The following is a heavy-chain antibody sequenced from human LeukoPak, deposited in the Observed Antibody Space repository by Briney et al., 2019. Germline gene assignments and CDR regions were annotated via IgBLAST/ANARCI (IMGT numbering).Heavy chain of an antibody. CDR2: ISGSGGST. CDR3: AKVGPKWELLKPIDY. Sequence: PGGSLRLSCAASGFTFSSYAMSWVRQAPGKELEWVSAISGSGGSTYYADSVKGRFTISRDNSKNTLYLQMNSLRAEDTAVYYCAKVGPKWELLKPIDYWGQGTLVTVSS. D-gene: IGHD1-26*01. J-gene: IGHJ4*02. V-gene: IGHV3-23*01. CDR1: GFTFSSYA.